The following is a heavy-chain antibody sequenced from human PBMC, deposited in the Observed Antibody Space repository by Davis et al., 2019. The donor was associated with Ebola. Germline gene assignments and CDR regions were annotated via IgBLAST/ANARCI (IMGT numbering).Heavy chain of an antibody. D-gene: IGHD2-21*01. V-gene: IGHV4-34*01. Sequence: ESLKISCAASGFTFSSYAMSWVRQPPGKGLEWIGEINHSGSTNYNPSLKSRVTISVDTSKNQFSLKLSSVTAADTAVYYCARGPSIRGMDVWGQGTTVTVSS. CDR3: ARGPSIRGMDV. CDR1: GFTFSSYA. CDR2: INHSGST. J-gene: IGHJ6*02.